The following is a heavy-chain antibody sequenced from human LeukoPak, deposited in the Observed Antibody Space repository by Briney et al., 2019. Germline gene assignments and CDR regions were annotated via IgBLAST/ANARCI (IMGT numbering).Heavy chain of an antibody. CDR1: GFSFRSYG. J-gene: IGHJ4*02. Sequence: PGGSLRLSCAASGFSFRSYGIHWVRQAPGKGLECVAVIGADGSKKYYADSVKGRFTISRDNSKNTLYLQMNSLRTEDTAMYFCAKEIYYDSSAFFDYWGQGTLVTVSS. V-gene: IGHV3-30*18. CDR3: AKEIYYDSSAFFDY. D-gene: IGHD3-22*01. CDR2: IGADGSKK.